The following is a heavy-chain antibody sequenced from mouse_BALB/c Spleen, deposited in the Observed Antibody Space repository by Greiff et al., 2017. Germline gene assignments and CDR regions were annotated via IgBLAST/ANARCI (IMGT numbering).Heavy chain of an antibody. CDR1: GFTFSSYG. Sequence: EVQRVESGGDLVKPGGSLKLSCAASGFTFSSYGMSWVRQTPDKSLEWVATISRGDSYTYYPDSVKGRFTLTRDNAKNTLYLQMSSLKSEDTAMYYCARLTAYAMDYWGQGTSVTVSS. D-gene: IGHD1-1*01. J-gene: IGHJ4*01. V-gene: IGHV5-6*01. CDR2: ISRGDSYT. CDR3: ARLTAYAMDY.